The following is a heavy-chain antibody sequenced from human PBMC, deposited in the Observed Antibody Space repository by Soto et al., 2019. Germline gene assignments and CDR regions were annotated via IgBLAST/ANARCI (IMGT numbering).Heavy chain of an antibody. V-gene: IGHV3-33*01. CDR1: GFSFSTHG. CDR2: IVNDGSEQ. J-gene: IGHJ4*02. Sequence: QVQLVESGGGVVRPGRSLRLSCAATGFSFSTHGMHWVRQAPGKGLEWVAVIVNDGSEQDYSDSVKARLTVSRDNSKNILYLQMNKLRAEETAVYYCVRDGNYAHNGLGHWGQGILVTVSS. D-gene: IGHD4-4*01. CDR3: VRDGNYAHNGLGH.